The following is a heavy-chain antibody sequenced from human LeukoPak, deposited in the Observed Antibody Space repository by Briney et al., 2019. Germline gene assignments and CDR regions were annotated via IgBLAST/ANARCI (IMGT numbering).Heavy chain of an antibody. D-gene: IGHD3-3*01. V-gene: IGHV3-23*01. CDR2: ISGSGGST. Sequence: PGGSLRLSCAASGFTFSSYAMSWVRQAPGKGLEWVSAISGSGGSTYYADSVKGRFTISRDNSKNTLYLQMNSLRAEDTAVYYCAKDHTIFGVVTSFDYWGQGTLVTVSS. CDR1: GFTFSSYA. CDR3: AKDHTIFGVVTSFDY. J-gene: IGHJ4*02.